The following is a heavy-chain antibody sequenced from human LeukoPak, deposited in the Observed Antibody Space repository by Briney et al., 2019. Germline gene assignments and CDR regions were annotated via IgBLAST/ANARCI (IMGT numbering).Heavy chain of an antibody. V-gene: IGHV1-8*01. D-gene: IGHD3-3*01. CDR3: ARGVYFLEWPPYYMDV. CDR2: MNPNSGNT. Sequence: ASVKVSCKASGYTFTSYDINWVRQATGQGLEWMGWMNPNSGNTGYAQKFQGRVTMTRNTSISTAYMELSSLRSEDTAVYYCARGVYFLEWPPYYMDVWGKGTTVTVSS. CDR1: GYTFTSYD. J-gene: IGHJ6*03.